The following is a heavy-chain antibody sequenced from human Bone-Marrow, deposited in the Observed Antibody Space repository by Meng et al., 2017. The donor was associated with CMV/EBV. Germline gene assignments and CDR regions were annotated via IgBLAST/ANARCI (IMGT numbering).Heavy chain of an antibody. V-gene: IGHV4-59*11. CDR3: AREQWFIHYFEN. Sequence: GSLRLSCTVSGASIINHYLTWIRQPPGKGLEWIGYVQDTGNTNYNPSLKSRVTMSVDTSKNQFSLMLRFVTAADTAVYFCAREQWFIHYFENWGQGRLVTVSS. D-gene: IGHD3-22*01. J-gene: IGHJ4*02. CDR1: GASIINHY. CDR2: VQDTGNT.